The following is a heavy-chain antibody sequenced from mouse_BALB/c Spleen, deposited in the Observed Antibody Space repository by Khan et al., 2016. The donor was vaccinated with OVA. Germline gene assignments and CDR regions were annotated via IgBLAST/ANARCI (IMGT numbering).Heavy chain of an antibody. Sequence: DVQLVESGGGLVQPGGSRKLSCAASGFTFSGFGMHWVRQAPEKGLEWVAYINSGSTTIYYADTVKGRFTISRDNPKNTLFLQMTSLRSEDTAMYYCSRGGYYYFDYWGQGTTLTVSS. D-gene: IGHD2-3*01. V-gene: IGHV5-17*02. J-gene: IGHJ2*01. CDR2: INSGSTTI. CDR3: SRGGYYYFDY. CDR1: GFTFSGFG.